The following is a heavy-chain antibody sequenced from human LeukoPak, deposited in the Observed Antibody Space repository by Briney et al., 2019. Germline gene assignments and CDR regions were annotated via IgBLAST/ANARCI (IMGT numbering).Heavy chain of an antibody. CDR3: ARSTVGATTFDY. CDR2: IFYTGIT. V-gene: IGHV4-59*12. CDR1: GGSISSYY. Sequence: SETLSLTCTVSGGSISSYYWSWVRRPPGKGLEWIGYIFYTGITNYNPSLKSRVTISVDTSKNQFSLKLSSVTAADTAVYYCARSTVGATTFDYWGQGTLVTVSS. J-gene: IGHJ4*02. D-gene: IGHD1-26*01.